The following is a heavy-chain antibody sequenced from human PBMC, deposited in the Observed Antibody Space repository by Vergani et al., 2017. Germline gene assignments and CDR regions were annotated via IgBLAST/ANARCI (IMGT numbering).Heavy chain of an antibody. Sequence: EVQLVESGGGLVKPGGSLRLSCAASGFTFSSYSMNWVRRAPGKGLEWVSSISSSSSYIYYADSVKGGFTISRDNAKNSLYLQMNSLRAEDTAVYYCARWPGVINAPLADCWDERTLVIVSA. CDR2: ISSSSSYI. CDR3: ARWPGVINAPLADC. D-gene: IGHD2/OR15-2a*01. V-gene: IGHV3-21*01. J-gene: IGHJ4*02. CDR1: GFTFSSYS.